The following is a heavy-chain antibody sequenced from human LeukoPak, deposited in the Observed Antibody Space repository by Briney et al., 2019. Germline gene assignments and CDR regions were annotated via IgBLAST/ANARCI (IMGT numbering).Heavy chain of an antibody. Sequence: GGSLRLSCAASGFTFNSFWMTWVRQAPGKGLEWVANIKEDGSEKVYVDSLKGRFTISRDNAENALYLQMNSLRVEDTAVYYCARDPYTRGFGAFDVWGQGTMVTVSS. CDR2: IKEDGSEK. CDR1: GFTFNSFW. CDR3: ARDPYTRGFGAFDV. J-gene: IGHJ3*01. D-gene: IGHD2-2*02. V-gene: IGHV3-7*04.